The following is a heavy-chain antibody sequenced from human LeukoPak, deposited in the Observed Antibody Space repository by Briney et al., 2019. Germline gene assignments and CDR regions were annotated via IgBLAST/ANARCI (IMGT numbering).Heavy chain of an antibody. J-gene: IGHJ2*01. D-gene: IGHD3-22*01. CDR3: ARDSSGYYRYFDL. V-gene: IGHV4-59*01. CDR2: IYYSGST. CDR1: GGSISSYY. Sequence: PSQTLSLTCTVSGGSISSYYWSWIRQPPGKGLEWIGYIYYSGSTNYNPSLKSRVTISVDTSKNQFSLKLSSVTAADTAVYYCARDSSGYYRYFDLWGRGTLVTVSS.